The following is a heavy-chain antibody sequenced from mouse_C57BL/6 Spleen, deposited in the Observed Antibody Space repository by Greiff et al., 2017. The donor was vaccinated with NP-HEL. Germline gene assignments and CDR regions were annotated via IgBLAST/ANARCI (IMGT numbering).Heavy chain of an antibody. D-gene: IGHD2-4*01. Sequence: VQLQQSGAELARPGASVKLSCKASGYTFTSYGISWVKQSTGQGLEWIGEIYPRSGNTYYNEKFKGKATLTADKSSSTAYMELRSLTSEDSAVYFCARGTGYDNAWYCDVWGTGTTVTVSS. CDR3: ARGTGYDNAWYCDV. V-gene: IGHV1-81*01. CDR2: IYPRSGNT. CDR1: GYTFTSYG. J-gene: IGHJ1*03.